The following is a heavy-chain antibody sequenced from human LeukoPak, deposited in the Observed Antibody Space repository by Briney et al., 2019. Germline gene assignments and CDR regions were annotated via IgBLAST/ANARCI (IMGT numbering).Heavy chain of an antibody. V-gene: IGHV1-18*01. J-gene: IGHJ4*02. Sequence: ASVKVSCKASGGTFSSYAISWVRQAPGQGLEWMGWTSAYNGNTNYAQKLQGRVTMTTDTSTSTAYMELRSLRSDDTAVYYCARDKGFGRGSGFTRDYWGQGTLVTVSS. CDR1: GGTFSSYA. D-gene: IGHD3-10*01. CDR2: TSAYNGNT. CDR3: ARDKGFGRGSGFTRDY.